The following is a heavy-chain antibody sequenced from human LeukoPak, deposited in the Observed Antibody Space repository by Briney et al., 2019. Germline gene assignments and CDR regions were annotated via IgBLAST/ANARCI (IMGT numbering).Heavy chain of an antibody. CDR2: IYHTGDT. V-gene: IGHV4-34*01. CDR3: ARGDCGSVCDYYYVGLDV. J-gene: IGHJ6*02. D-gene: IGHD2-21*02. Sequence: SETLSLTCGVSGGSFSGYQWTWIRQSPGKGLEWIGEIYHTGDTNLNPTLRRRVNLSLDTSKKQFSLNRQSVTAADTAIYYCARGDCGSVCDYYYVGLDVWGPGTSVTVSS. CDR1: GGSFSGYQ.